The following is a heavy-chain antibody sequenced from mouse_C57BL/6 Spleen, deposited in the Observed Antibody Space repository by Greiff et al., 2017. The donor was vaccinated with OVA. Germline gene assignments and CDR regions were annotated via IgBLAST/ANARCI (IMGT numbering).Heavy chain of an antibody. CDR2: INYDGSGT. V-gene: IGHV5-16*01. CDR1: GFTFSDYY. Sequence: EVKLMESEGGLVQPGSSMKLSCTASGFTFSDYYMAWVRQVPEKGLEWVANINYDGSGTYYLDSLKSRFIISRDNAKNILYLQMSSLKSEDTATYYCARDGYYYAMDYWGQGTSVTVSS. D-gene: IGHD2-2*01. J-gene: IGHJ4*01. CDR3: ARDGYYYAMDY.